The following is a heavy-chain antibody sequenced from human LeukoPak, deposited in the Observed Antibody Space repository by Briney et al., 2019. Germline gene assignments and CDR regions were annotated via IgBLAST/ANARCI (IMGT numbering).Heavy chain of an antibody. D-gene: IGHD6-19*01. Sequence: GASVKVSCKASGGTFSSYAISWVRQAPGQGLEWMGGIIPIFGTANYAQKFQGRVTITADESTSTAYMELSSLRAEDTAVYYCAKPLNIGWYYFDYWGQGTLVTVSS. V-gene: IGHV1-69*13. CDR1: GGTFSSYA. CDR3: AKPLNIGWYYFDY. J-gene: IGHJ4*02. CDR2: IIPIFGTA.